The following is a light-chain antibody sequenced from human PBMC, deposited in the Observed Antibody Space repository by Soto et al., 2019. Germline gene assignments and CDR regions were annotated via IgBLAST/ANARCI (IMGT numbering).Light chain of an antibody. Sequence: EIVLTQSPGTLSLSPGERGTLACRARQSVSSRSLAWYQQKPGLAPRLLISGASNRAAGIPDRFSGSGSGTDFTLTISRLEPEDFAVYYCQQYDSSPRTFGQGTKVDI. J-gene: IGKJ1*01. CDR3: QQYDSSPRT. V-gene: IGKV3-20*01. CDR1: QSVSSRS. CDR2: GAS.